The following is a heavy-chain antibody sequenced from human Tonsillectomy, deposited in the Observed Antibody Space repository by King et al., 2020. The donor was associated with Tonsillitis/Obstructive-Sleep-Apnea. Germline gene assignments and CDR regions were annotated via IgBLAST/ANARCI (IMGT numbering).Heavy chain of an antibody. V-gene: IGHV1-69*10. J-gene: IGHJ6*02. CDR1: GGTFSSCA. Sequence: VQLVQSGAEVKKPGSSVKVSCKASGGTFSSCAISWVRQAPGQGLEWMGGIIPILGIANYAQKFQGRVTITADKSTSTAYMELSSLRSEDTAVYYCVSPQLYLTIVPPYYYCMDVWGQGTSVSVSS. CDR3: VSPQLYLTIVPPYYYCMDV. CDR2: IIPILGIA. D-gene: IGHD2-8*01.